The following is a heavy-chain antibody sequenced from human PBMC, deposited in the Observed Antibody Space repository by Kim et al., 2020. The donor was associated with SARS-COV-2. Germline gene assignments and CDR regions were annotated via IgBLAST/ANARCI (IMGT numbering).Heavy chain of an antibody. CDR3: ARDLVGTMELDY. V-gene: IGHV1-46*01. D-gene: IGHD2-21*02. Sequence: YTQKFQCRVTMTRDTSTSTVYMELSSLGSEDTAVYYCARDLVGTMELDYWGQGTLVTVSS. J-gene: IGHJ4*02.